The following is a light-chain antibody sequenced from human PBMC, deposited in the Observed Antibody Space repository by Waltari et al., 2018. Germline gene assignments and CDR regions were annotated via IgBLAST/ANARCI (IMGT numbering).Light chain of an antibody. V-gene: IGKV4-1*01. CDR3: QQYYSTPPT. CDR2: WAS. Sequence: DIVMTQSPDSLALSLGERATINCKSSQSVLYSSDNKNYLAWYQQKPGHPPELLIYWASTRESGVPDRFSGSGSGTDFTLTISSLQAEDVAVYYCQQYYSTPPTFGRGTKVEIK. CDR1: QSVLYSSDNKNY. J-gene: IGKJ1*01.